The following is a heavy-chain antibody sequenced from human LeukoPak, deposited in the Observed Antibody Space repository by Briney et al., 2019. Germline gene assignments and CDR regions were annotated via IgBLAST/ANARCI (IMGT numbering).Heavy chain of an antibody. Sequence: PSETLSLTCTVSGVSITSGAYYWSWIRQPPGKGLEWIGYIYYSGSTYYNPSLKSRVTISIDTSKNQFSLKLNSVTAADTAVYYCAMYYYGSGSYSDYWGQGTLVTVSS. J-gene: IGHJ4*02. CDR3: AMYYYGSGSYSDY. V-gene: IGHV4-30-4*01. D-gene: IGHD3-10*01. CDR1: GVSITSGAYY. CDR2: IYYSGST.